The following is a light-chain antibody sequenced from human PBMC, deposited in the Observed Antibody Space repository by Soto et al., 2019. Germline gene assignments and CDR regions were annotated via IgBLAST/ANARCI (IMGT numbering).Light chain of an antibody. Sequence: EIVLTQSVGTLSLSPGERASLSCRASHSVTSDYLARYQPNPGQAPRLLIYGASNRATGIPDRFSGSGSGTDFTLTISRLEPEDFAVYHCSQYGSSGTFGPGTKVDIK. CDR3: SQYGSSGT. CDR2: GAS. CDR1: HSVTSDY. J-gene: IGKJ1*01. V-gene: IGKV3-20*01.